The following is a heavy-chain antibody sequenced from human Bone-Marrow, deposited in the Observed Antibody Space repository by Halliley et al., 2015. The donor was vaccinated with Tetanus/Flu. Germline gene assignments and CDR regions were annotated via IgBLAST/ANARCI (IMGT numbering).Heavy chain of an antibody. CDR2: IKEDGSVK. CDR3: TRDWGGDHKSGRCFDY. V-gene: IGHV3-7*03. J-gene: IGHJ4*02. CDR1: GFTFSNYY. Sequence: SLRLSCAASGFTFSNYYMSWVRQAPGKGLDWVANIKEDGSVKNYVDSVKGRFTISRDNAKNSLYLQLNSLRAEDTAVYFCTRDWGGDHKSGRCFDYWGQGTLVTGSS. D-gene: IGHD3-16*01.